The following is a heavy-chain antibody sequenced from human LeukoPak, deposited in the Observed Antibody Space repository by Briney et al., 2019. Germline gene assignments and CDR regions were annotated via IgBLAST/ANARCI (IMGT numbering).Heavy chain of an antibody. CDR1: GYTFTGYY. V-gene: IGHV1-2*02. CDR3: ARVSRDGYNFDY. J-gene: IGHJ4*02. CDR2: INPNSGGT. D-gene: IGHD5-24*01. Sequence: ASVKVSCKASGYTFTGYYMHWVRQAPGQGLEWMGWINPNSGGTDYAQKFQGRVTMTRGTSISTAYMELSRLRSDDTAVYYCARVSRDGYNFDYWGQGTLVTVSS.